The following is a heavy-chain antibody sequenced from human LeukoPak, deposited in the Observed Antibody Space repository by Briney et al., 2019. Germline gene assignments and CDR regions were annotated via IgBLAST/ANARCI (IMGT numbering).Heavy chain of an antibody. Sequence: SETLSLTCAVSGGSISSSNWWSWVRQPPGKGLEWIGEIYHSGSTNYNPSLKSRVTISVDKSKNQFSLKLSSVTAADTAVYHCARDYTDKYYYYYGMDVWGQGTTVTVSS. D-gene: IGHD3-16*01. CDR1: GGSISSSNW. V-gene: IGHV4-4*02. CDR3: ARDYTDKYYYYYGMDV. CDR2: IYHSGST. J-gene: IGHJ6*02.